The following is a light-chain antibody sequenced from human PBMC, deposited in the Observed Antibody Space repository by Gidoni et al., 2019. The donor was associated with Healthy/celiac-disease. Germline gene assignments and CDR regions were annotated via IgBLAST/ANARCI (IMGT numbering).Light chain of an antibody. CDR1: QSVSSSY. V-gene: IGKV3-20*01. CDR2: DAS. J-gene: IGKJ1*01. CDR3: QHYGSSPWT. Sequence: EIVLTQSPGTLSLSPGERATLSCRASQSVSSSYLAWYQQKPDQAPRLLIYDASSRATGIPDRFSGSGSGTDFTLTISRLEPEDFAVYYCQHYGSSPWTFGQGTKVEIK.